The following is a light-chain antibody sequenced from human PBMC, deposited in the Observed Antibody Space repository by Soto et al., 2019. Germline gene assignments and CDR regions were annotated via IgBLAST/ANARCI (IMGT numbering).Light chain of an antibody. Sequence: QSALTQPPSASGSPGQSVTISCTGTSSDVGGYNYVCWYQQYPGKAPKLMIYEVSKRPSGVPDRFSGSKSGNTASLTVSGLQAEDEADYYCSSYAGSNVVFGGGTKVTVL. V-gene: IGLV2-8*01. CDR1: SSDVGGYNY. J-gene: IGLJ2*01. CDR2: EVS. CDR3: SSYAGSNVV.